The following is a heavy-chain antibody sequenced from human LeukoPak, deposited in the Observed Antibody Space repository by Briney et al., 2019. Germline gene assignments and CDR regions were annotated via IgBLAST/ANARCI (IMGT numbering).Heavy chain of an antibody. V-gene: IGHV5-51*01. J-gene: IGHJ3*02. Sequence: GGSLRLSCAASGFTFNDYYMSWIRQAPGKGLEWMGIIYPGDSDTRYSPSFQSQVTISADKSISTAYLQWSSLKASDTAMYYCARGDGYNSYDAFDIWGQGTMVTVSS. CDR1: GFTFNDYY. D-gene: IGHD5-24*01. CDR3: ARGDGYNSYDAFDI. CDR2: IYPGDSDT.